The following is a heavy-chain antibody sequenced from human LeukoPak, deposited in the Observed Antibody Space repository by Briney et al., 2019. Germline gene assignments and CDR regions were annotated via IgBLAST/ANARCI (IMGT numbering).Heavy chain of an antibody. CDR2: ICSSGNT. Sequence: SETLSLTCTVSGGSISSYCWIWIRQPAGKGLEWIGRICSSGNTIYNPSLKSRVTMSLDMSNNQFSLRLSSVTAADTAVYYCARVPTTIGWYYFDYWGQGTLVTVSS. J-gene: IGHJ4*02. CDR3: ARVPTTIGWYYFDY. CDR1: GGSISSYC. V-gene: IGHV4-4*07. D-gene: IGHD6-19*01.